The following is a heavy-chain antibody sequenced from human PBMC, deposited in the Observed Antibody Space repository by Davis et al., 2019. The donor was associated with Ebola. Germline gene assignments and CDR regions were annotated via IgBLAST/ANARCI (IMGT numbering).Heavy chain of an antibody. V-gene: IGHV3-15*07. J-gene: IGHJ4*02. CDR1: GFTFSNAW. Sequence: PGGSLRLSCAASGFTFSNAWMNWVRQAPGKGLEWVGRIKSKTDGGTTDYAAPVKGRFTISRDDSKNTLYLQMNSLKTEDTAVYYCTTDDIRFLEWLAYWGQGTLVTVSS. CDR2: IKSKTDGGTT. CDR3: TTDDIRFLEWLAY. D-gene: IGHD3-3*01.